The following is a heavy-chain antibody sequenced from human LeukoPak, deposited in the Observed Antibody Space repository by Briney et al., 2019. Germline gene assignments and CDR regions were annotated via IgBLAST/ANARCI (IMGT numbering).Heavy chain of an antibody. Sequence: GSLRLSCVASGFTFNSYGMHWIRQAPGKGLEWVALIRYDESNKYYADSVKGRFAISRDNSKNTLYLQMNSLRAEDTAVYYCANGDNYGSGTYFSYWGQGTLVAVSS. CDR2: IRYDESNK. CDR1: GFTFNSYG. J-gene: IGHJ4*02. V-gene: IGHV3-30*02. D-gene: IGHD3-10*01. CDR3: ANGDNYGSGTYFSY.